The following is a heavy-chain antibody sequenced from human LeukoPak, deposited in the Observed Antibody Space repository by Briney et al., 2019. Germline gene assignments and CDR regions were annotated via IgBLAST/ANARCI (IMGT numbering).Heavy chain of an antibody. D-gene: IGHD1-14*01. CDR1: GFTVSSNY. V-gene: IGHV3-66*01. CDR3: TRGETNPFGY. Sequence: PGGSLRLSCAASGFTVSSNYMSWVRQAPGKGLEWVSVIYSGGSTYYADSVKVRFTISRDSSKSTLYLQMNSLRAEDTAVYYCTRGETNPFGYWGQGTLVTVSS. J-gene: IGHJ4*02. CDR2: IYSGGST.